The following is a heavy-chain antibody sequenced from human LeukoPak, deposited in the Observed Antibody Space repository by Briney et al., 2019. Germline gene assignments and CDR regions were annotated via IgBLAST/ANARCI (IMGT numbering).Heavy chain of an antibody. J-gene: IGHJ4*02. Sequence: SETLSLTCTVSGGSISIYYWSWIRQPPGKGLEWIGYIYNSGNTNYNPSLKSRVTISVDTSKNQFSLKLSSVTAADTAVYYCARVYTYYDFWSGYNAFDYWGQGTLVTVSS. V-gene: IGHV4-59*12. CDR3: ARVYTYYDFWSGYNAFDY. D-gene: IGHD3-3*01. CDR1: GGSISIYY. CDR2: IYNSGNT.